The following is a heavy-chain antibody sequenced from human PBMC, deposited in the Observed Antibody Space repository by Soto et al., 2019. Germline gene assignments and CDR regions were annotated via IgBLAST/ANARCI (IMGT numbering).Heavy chain of an antibody. V-gene: IGHV3-33*01. CDR1: GLTFSGDG. CDR2: IWYDGSNK. J-gene: IGHJ3*02. D-gene: IGHD3-22*01. Sequence: GGSLRLSCVVSGLTFSGDGMHWVRQAPGKGLEWVAGIWYDGSNKYYADPVKGRFTISRDNSKNTLYSKMNSLRAEYPDVYYCASDKYYDSSGYYYQAVGAFDIWGQGTMVTVSS. CDR3: ASDKYYDSSGYYYQAVGAFDI.